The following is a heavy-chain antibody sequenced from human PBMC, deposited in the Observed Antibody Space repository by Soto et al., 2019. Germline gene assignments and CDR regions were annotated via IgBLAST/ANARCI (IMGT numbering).Heavy chain of an antibody. CDR2: INQSGST. J-gene: IGHJ6*03. D-gene: IGHD3-10*01. Sequence: QVQLQQWGAGLLKPSETLSLTCAVYGGSFSGYYWSWIRQPPGKGLEWIGEINQSGSTNYNPSLKSPVTISVDTSKNQFSLKRSSVTAADTAVYYCARRPGAHKHYYYMDVWGKGTTVTVSS. CDR3: ARRPGAHKHYYYMDV. V-gene: IGHV4-34*01. CDR1: GGSFSGYY.